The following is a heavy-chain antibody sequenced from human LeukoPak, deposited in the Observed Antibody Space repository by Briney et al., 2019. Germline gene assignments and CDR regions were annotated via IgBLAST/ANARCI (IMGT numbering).Heavy chain of an antibody. CDR1: GSYINNYY. Sequence: SETLSLTCSVSGSYINNYYWSWIRQPPEKGLEWIGEINHGGSTNYNPSLKSRVTISVDTSKNQFSLRLTSVTAADTAVYYCARQDYGEVNWGQGTLVIVSS. J-gene: IGHJ4*02. D-gene: IGHD4-17*01. V-gene: IGHV4-34*01. CDR2: INHGGST. CDR3: ARQDYGEVN.